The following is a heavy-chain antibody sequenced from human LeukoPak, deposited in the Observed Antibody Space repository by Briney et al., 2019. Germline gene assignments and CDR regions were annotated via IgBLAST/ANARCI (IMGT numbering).Heavy chain of an antibody. Sequence: VASVKVSCKASGYTFTSFYMHWVRQAPGQGLEWMGIINPSGGSTSYAQKFQGRVTMTRDMSTSTVYMELSSLRSEDTAAYYCARDPSRVGATFHYYMDVWGKGTTVTVSS. D-gene: IGHD1-26*01. J-gene: IGHJ6*03. CDR2: INPSGGST. V-gene: IGHV1-46*01. CDR1: GYTFTSFY. CDR3: ARDPSRVGATFHYYMDV.